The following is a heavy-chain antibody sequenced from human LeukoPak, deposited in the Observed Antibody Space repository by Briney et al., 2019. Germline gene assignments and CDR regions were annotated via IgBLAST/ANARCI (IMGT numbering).Heavy chain of an antibody. V-gene: IGHV4-39*01. D-gene: IGHD6-19*01. CDR1: GGSISNTNYY. CDR2: IYYSGKT. CDR3: KAVAGVPGSYWYFDL. J-gene: IGHJ2*01. Sequence: SETLSLTCTVSGGSISNTNYYWGCIRQPPAKGLEWMGSIYYSGKTYYNPSLKSRVTMSIDTSKNQFALNLSSVTAADTAVYYCKAVAGVPGSYWYFDLWGRGTLVTVSS.